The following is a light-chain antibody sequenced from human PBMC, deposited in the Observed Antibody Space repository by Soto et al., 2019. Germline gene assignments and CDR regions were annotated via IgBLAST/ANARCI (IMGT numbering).Light chain of an antibody. V-gene: IGKV3-11*01. Sequence: EIVLTQSPATLSLSPWERATLSCRASQSISNYLAWYQQKPGQAPRLLLYGASNRATGTPARFSGSGSGTDFTLTISSLETENSAVYYCQQRNSWPPGATFGQGTRLEIK. CDR2: GAS. CDR3: QQRNSWPPGAT. CDR1: QSISNY. J-gene: IGKJ5*01.